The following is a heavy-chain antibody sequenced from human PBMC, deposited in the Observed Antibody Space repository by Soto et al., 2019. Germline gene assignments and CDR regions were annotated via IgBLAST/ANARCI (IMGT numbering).Heavy chain of an antibody. CDR2: IYHSGST. CDR1: GGSISSSNW. CDR3: ARVVGGYYYGMDV. J-gene: IGHJ6*02. Sequence: QVQLQESGPGLVKPSGTLSLTCAVSGGSISSSNWWSWVRQPPGKGLEWIREIYHSGSTNYNPSRKSRVTISVDKSQNQYSLKLSSVTAADTDVYYCARVVGGYYYGMDVWGQGTTVTVSS. V-gene: IGHV4-4*02. D-gene: IGHD2-2*01.